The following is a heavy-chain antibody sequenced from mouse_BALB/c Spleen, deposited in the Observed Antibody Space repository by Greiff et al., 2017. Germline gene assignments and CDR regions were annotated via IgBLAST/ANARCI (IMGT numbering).Heavy chain of an antibody. J-gene: IGHJ3*01. CDR2: ISNGGGST. V-gene: IGHV5-12-2*01. D-gene: IGHD2-2*01. CDR3: ARHGYDGPWFAY. Sequence: DVMLVESGGGLVQPGGSLKLSCAASGFTFSSYTMSWVRQTPEKRLEWVAYISNGGGSTYYPDTVKGRFTISRDNAKNTLYLQMSSLKSEDTAMYYCARHGYDGPWFAYWGQGTLVTVSA. CDR1: GFTFSSYT.